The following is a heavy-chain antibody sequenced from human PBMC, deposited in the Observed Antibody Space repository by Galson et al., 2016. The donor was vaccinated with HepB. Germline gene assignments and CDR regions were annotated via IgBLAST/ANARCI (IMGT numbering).Heavy chain of an antibody. V-gene: IGHV3-11*01. CDR1: GFTFSDFF. CDR2: ISGSSSTI. J-gene: IGHJ4*02. Sequence: SLRLSCAASGFTFSDFFMTWIRQAPGKGLEWVSYISGSSSTISYADSVRGRFTIPRDNAKNSLYLQMNSLRAEDTAVFYCSRVVVGANGPLAHWGQGTLVTVSS. D-gene: IGHD2-15*01. CDR3: SRVVVGANGPLAH.